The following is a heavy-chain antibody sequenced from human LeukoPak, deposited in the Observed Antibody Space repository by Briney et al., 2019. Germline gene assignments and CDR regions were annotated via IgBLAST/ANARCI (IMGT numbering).Heavy chain of an antibody. V-gene: IGHV4-39*01. CDR3: ARLGRGYSYAGAFDY. D-gene: IGHD5-18*01. CDR2: IYYSGST. Sequence: PSETLSLTCTVSGGSISSSSYYWGWIRQPPGKGLEWIGSIYYSGSTYYNPSLKSRVTISVDTSKNQLSLKLSSVTAADTAVYYCARLGRGYSYAGAFDYWGQGTLVTVSS. CDR1: GGSISSSSYY. J-gene: IGHJ4*02.